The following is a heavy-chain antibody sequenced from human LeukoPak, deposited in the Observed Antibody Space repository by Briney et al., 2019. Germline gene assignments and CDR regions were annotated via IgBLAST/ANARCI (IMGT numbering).Heavy chain of an antibody. CDR3: ARGAVRYYYMDV. D-gene: IGHD4-17*01. J-gene: IGHJ6*03. CDR2: IRHSGTT. Sequence: SETLSLTCTVSGYSISSGYYWVWIRQPPGKGLEWIGTIRHSGTTYYNPSLKSRVTISIDSSKNQFSLKLSSVTAADTAVYYCARGAVRYYYMDVWGKGTTVTVSS. CDR1: GYSISSGYY. V-gene: IGHV4-38-2*02.